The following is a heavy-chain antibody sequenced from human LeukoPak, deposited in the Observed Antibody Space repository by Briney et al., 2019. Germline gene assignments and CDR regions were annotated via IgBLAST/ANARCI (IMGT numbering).Heavy chain of an antibody. Sequence: GESLKISCKGSGYSFTSYWIGWVRQMPGKGLEWMGIIYPGDSDTRYSPSFQGQVTFSADKSISTAYLQWSSLKASDTAMYYCARHAGPDILTGLNWFDPWGQGTLVTVSS. CDR2: IYPGDSDT. D-gene: IGHD3-9*01. CDR1: GYSFTSYW. J-gene: IGHJ5*02. CDR3: ARHAGPDILTGLNWFDP. V-gene: IGHV5-51*01.